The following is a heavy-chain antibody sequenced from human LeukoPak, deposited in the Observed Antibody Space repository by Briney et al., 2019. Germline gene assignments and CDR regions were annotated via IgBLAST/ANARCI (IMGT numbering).Heavy chain of an antibody. Sequence: SETLSLTCTVSGGSISSYYWSWIRQPPGKGLEWIGYIYYSGSTNYNPSLKSRVTISVGTSKNQFSLKLSSVTAADTAVYYCARDRGYSSSPFDYWGQGTLVTVSS. J-gene: IGHJ4*02. V-gene: IGHV4-59*01. CDR2: IYYSGST. CDR3: ARDRGYSSSPFDY. D-gene: IGHD6-13*01. CDR1: GGSISSYY.